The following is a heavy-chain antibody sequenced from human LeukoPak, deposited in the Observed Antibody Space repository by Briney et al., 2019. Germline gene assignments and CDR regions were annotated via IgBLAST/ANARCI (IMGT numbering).Heavy chain of an antibody. Sequence: SETLSLTCAVYGGSFSGYYWSWIRQSPGKGLEWIGEINHSGSTNYNPSLKSRVTISVDTSKNQFSLKLSSVTAADTAVYYCARAPMPRPGYYFDYWGQGTLVTVSS. J-gene: IGHJ4*02. V-gene: IGHV4-34*01. D-gene: IGHD2-2*01. CDR1: GGSFSGYY. CDR2: INHSGST. CDR3: ARAPMPRPGYYFDY.